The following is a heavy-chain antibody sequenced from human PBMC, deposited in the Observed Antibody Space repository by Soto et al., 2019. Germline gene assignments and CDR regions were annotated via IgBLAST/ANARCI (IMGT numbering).Heavy chain of an antibody. CDR1: GFTFSSYA. CDR2: ISGSGSST. Sequence: EVQLLESGGGRIQPGGSLRLSCAASGFTFSSYAMNWVRQVPGKGLQWVSGISGSGSSTYYSDSVRGRFTISRDNSRNTLYLQMSSRRVEDTALYYCAKGDRNQPAVVDYWGQGTRVTVSS. D-gene: IGHD2-2*01. CDR3: AKGDRNQPAVVDY. V-gene: IGHV3-23*01. J-gene: IGHJ4*02.